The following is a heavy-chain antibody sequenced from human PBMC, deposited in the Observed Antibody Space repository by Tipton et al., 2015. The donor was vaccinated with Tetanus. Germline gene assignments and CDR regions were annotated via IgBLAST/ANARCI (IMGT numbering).Heavy chain of an antibody. CDR3: ARANFDFSKKGPFDS. CDR1: GDSISGSPYF. J-gene: IGHJ4*02. D-gene: IGHD3-3*01. Sequence: TLSLTCTVSGDSISGSPYFWNWIRQHPQKGLQWIGYIYYSGSTFYNPSFESRVTISVDTSKNQFSLKLASVTAADTAVYFCARANFDFSKKGPFDSWGQGILVIVSA. V-gene: IGHV4-31*03. CDR2: IYYSGST.